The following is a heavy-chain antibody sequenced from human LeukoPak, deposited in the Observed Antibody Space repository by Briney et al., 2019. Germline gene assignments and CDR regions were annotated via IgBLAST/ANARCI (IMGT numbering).Heavy chain of an antibody. D-gene: IGHD3/OR15-3a*01. Sequence: ASVKVSCKASGYTFTSYDINWVRQATGQGLEWMGWMNPNSGNTGYAQKFRGRVTMTKNTSISTAYMDLSSLRSEDTAVYYCARALSWTTESYYYMDVWGKGTTVTVS. CDR3: ARALSWTTESYYYMDV. CDR1: GYTFTSYD. V-gene: IGHV1-8*01. J-gene: IGHJ6*03. CDR2: MNPNSGNT.